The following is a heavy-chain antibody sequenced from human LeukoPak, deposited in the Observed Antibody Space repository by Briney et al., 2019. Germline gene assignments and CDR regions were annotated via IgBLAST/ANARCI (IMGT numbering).Heavy chain of an antibody. CDR2: FDPEDGET. V-gene: IGHV1-24*01. CDR1: GYTLTELS. D-gene: IGHD3-10*01. CDR3: ASHRGVAEYFQH. J-gene: IGHJ1*01. Sequence: ASVKVSCKVSGYTLTELSMHWVRQAPGKGLEWMGGFDPEDGETIYAQKFQGRVTMTEDTSTDTAYMELSSLRSEDTAVYYCASHRGVAEYFQHWGQGTLVTVSS.